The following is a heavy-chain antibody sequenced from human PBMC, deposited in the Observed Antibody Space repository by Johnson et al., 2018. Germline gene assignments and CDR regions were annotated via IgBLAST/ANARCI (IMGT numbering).Heavy chain of an antibody. D-gene: IGHD3-16*01. CDR2: ISYDAVNI. CDR1: GFTFSNFA. V-gene: IGHV3-30-3*01. CDR3: ARRRDVYRAAAAFDV. J-gene: IGHJ3*01. Sequence: QVQLVQSGGGVVQXGRSLRLSCAASGFTFSNFAMHWVRQAPGKGLEWVAVISYDAVNIYYADSVKDRFPISRDNFRNTLYLQVSSLTTDDTAMYYCARRRDVYRAAAAFDVWGKGTMVTVSS.